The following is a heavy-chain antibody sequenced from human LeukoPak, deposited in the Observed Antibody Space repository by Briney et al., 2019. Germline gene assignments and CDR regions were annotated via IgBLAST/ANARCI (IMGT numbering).Heavy chain of an antibody. D-gene: IGHD4-17*01. J-gene: IGHJ4*02. Sequence: SETLSLTCTVSGGSISSGGYYWSWIRQHPGKGLEWIGYIYYSGSTYYNPSLKSRVTISVDTSKNQFSLKLSSVTAADTAVHYCARGNDYGDYDQDTFDYWGQGTLVTVSS. CDR2: IYYSGST. V-gene: IGHV4-31*03. CDR1: GGSISSGGYY. CDR3: ARGNDYGDYDQDTFDY.